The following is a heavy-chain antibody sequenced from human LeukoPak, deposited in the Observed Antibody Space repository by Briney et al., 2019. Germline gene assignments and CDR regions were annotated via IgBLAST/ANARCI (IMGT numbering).Heavy chain of an antibody. Sequence: SETLSLTFAVYGGSFSGYYWSWIRQPPGKGLEWIGEINHSGSTNYNPSLKSRVTISVDTSKNQFSLKLSSVTAADTAVYYCARQVGRAARPFDYWGQGTLVTVSS. V-gene: IGHV4-34*01. CDR2: INHSGST. D-gene: IGHD6-6*01. CDR3: ARQVGRAARPFDY. J-gene: IGHJ4*02. CDR1: GGSFSGYY.